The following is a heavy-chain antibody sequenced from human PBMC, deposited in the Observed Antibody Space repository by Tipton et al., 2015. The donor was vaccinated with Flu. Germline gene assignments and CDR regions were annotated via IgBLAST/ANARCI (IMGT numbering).Heavy chain of an antibody. D-gene: IGHD2/OR15-2a*01. CDR1: GGSISSSSHY. Sequence: TLSLTCTVSGGSISSSSHYWGWIRQAPGRGLEWVGSIYYTGYPYYNSSLKSRLAMSIDTSKKQFSLRLSSVTAADTAVYYCAKVLFRWVESWAQGTLVTVSS. J-gene: IGHJ5*01. CDR2: IYYTGYP. V-gene: IGHV4-39*07. CDR3: AKVLFRWVES.